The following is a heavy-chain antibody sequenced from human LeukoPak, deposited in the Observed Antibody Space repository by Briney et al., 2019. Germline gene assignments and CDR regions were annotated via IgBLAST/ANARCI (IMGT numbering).Heavy chain of an antibody. D-gene: IGHD7-27*01. J-gene: IGHJ4*02. V-gene: IGHV3-33*01. CDR2: IWYDGSNK. CDR1: GFHFSTYG. CDR3: ARDRSWGSQCYFDY. Sequence: GGSLRLSCAASGFHFSTYGMHWVRQAPGKGLEWVGVIWYDGSNKIYAETVKGRFTISRDDSKNTLYLQMNSLRAEDTAVYYCARDRSWGSQCYFDYWGQGTLVTVSS.